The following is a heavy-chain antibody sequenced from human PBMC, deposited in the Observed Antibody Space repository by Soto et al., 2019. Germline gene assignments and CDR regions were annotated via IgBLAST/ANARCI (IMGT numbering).Heavy chain of an antibody. D-gene: IGHD6-19*01. CDR2: FYSSGSI. J-gene: IGHJ5*02. CDR3: ARMYSSGSGWFHP. V-gene: IGHV4-31*02. CDR1: GYFIGAGGYY. Sequence: PSETLSLTCFVSGYFIGAGGYYWSWIRHHPGKGLEWTGSFYSSGSIIYNPSLRSRVSISGDMSTNQFSMSLTSVTAADTARYYCARMYSSGSGWFHPWGQGTLVTVS.